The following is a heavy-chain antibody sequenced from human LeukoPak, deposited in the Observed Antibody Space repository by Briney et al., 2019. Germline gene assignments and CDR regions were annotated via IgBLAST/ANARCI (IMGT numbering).Heavy chain of an antibody. CDR3: APICSSGNCFQTRFDY. CDR1: GFTFSSYS. D-gene: IGHD2-15*01. CDR2: ISSSGGSI. J-gene: IGHJ4*02. V-gene: IGHV3-21*01. Sequence: GWSLRLSCAASGFTFSSYSMNWVRQAPGKGLEWVSSISSSGGSIYYADSVKGRFTVSRDNAKNSLYLQMNSLGAEDTAMYYCAPICSSGNCFQTRFDYWGQGTLVTVSS.